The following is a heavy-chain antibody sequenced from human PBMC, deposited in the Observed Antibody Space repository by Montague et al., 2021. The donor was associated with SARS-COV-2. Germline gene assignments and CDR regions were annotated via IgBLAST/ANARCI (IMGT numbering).Heavy chain of an antibody. J-gene: IGHJ6*02. CDR2: IYYTGST. CDR3: ARVIVKHAGMDV. V-gene: IGHV4-59*01. Sequence: SETLSLTCTVSGGSISRYYWNWIRQSPGKGLEWIGYIYYTGSTSSNPSLNSRVSISVDTSNNQFSLRLSSVTAADTAVYYCARVIVKHAGMDVWGQGTTVTVSS. CDR1: GGSISRYY. D-gene: IGHD3-22*01.